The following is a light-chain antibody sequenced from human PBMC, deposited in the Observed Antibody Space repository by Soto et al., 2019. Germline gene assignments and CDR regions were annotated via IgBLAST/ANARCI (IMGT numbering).Light chain of an antibody. CDR1: QSVGKY. J-gene: IGKJ5*01. Sequence: EIVMTQSPATLSLSPGERATLSCRASQSVGKYLVWYQQKPGQAPRLLIYDASNRATGIPARFSGSGSGTDFTLTISSLEPEDLAVFYCQQYGSSITFGQGTRLEIK. CDR3: QQYGSSIT. CDR2: DAS. V-gene: IGKV3-11*01.